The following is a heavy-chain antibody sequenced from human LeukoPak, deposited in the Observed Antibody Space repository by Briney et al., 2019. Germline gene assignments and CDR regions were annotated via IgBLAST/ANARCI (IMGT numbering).Heavy chain of an antibody. CDR1: GFTFSNYE. CDR2: ISSSGSTI. V-gene: IGHV3-48*03. Sequence: GGSLRLSCAASGFTFSNYEMNWVRQAPGRGLEWVSYISSSGSTIYYADSVKGRSTISRDNAKNSLYLQMNSLRAEDTAVYYCARDFLPYYYDSSGSFDYWGQGTLVTVSS. J-gene: IGHJ4*02. CDR3: ARDFLPYYYDSSGSFDY. D-gene: IGHD3-22*01.